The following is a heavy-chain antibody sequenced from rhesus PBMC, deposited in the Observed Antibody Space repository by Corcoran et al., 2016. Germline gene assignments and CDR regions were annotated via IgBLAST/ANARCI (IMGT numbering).Heavy chain of an antibody. J-gene: IGHJ6*01. Sequence: QLQLQESGPGLGMPSETLSLTFAASGGSTRSPYWSRTPPPPGQGWEWFGRLSGSSWSTDYNSSLKSQVTISTDTSKNHFSLELSSVTAADTAVYYCARLYSGSRLEKLGLDSWGQGVVVTVSS. D-gene: IGHD6-25*01. V-gene: IGHV4-173*01. CDR2: LSGSSWST. CDR3: ARLYSGSRLEKLGLDS. CDR1: GGSTRSPY.